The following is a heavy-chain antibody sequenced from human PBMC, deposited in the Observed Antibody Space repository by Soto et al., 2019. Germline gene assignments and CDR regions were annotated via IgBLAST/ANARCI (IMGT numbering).Heavy chain of an antibody. Sequence: ETLSLTCTVSGGSINSYYWSWIRQPPGKGLEWIGYIYYSGSTFYNPSLESRVTISVDTSKNQFSLRLTSVTAADTAVYYCARTGLEATYTIQGHYYYYGMAVWGQGTSVTVSS. J-gene: IGHJ6*02. CDR3: ARTGLEATYTIQGHYYYYGMAV. CDR2: IYYSGST. V-gene: IGHV4-59*04. D-gene: IGHD3-16*01. CDR1: GGSINSYY.